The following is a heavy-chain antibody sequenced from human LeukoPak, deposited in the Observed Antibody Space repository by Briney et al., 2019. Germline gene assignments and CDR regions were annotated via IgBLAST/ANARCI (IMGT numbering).Heavy chain of an antibody. CDR3: ARGVAAAGTNDY. Sequence: GGSLRLSCAASGFTFSAYAMTWVRQAPGKGLEWVSVIYSGGSTYYADSVKGRFTISRDNSKNTLYLQMNSLRAEDTAVYYCARGVAAAGTNDYWGQGTLVTVSS. D-gene: IGHD6-13*01. CDR2: IYSGGST. V-gene: IGHV3-66*02. J-gene: IGHJ4*02. CDR1: GFTFSAYA.